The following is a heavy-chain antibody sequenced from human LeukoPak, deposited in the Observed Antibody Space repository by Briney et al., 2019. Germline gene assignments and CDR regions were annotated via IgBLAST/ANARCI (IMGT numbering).Heavy chain of an antibody. J-gene: IGHJ6*02. D-gene: IGHD2-15*01. CDR1: GFTFSSYA. V-gene: IGHV3-23*01. Sequence: GGSLRLSCAGSGFTFSSYAMSWVRQAPGKGVEWVSAISGSGGSTYYADSGKGRFTISRDNYKNTVYLQMNSLRAEDTAVYYCAKGGEYCSGGSCYHWGGMDYYYGMDVWGQGTTVTVSS. CDR3: AKGGEYCSGGSCYHWGGMDYYYGMDV. CDR2: ISGSGGST.